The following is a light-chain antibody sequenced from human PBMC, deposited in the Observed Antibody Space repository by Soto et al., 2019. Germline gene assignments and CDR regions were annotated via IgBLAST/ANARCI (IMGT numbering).Light chain of an antibody. CDR3: QQYVGSIT. CDR2: GAS. CDR1: QSLTSSY. J-gene: IGKJ5*01. Sequence: EIVLTQSPGTLSLSPGDTATLSCRASQSLTSSYLAWYQQRPGQAPRLLIYGASSRATGLQDRFSGSGSGTDSPLTIRRLDPEDFAVYYCQQYVGSITFGQGTRLEIE. V-gene: IGKV3-20*01.